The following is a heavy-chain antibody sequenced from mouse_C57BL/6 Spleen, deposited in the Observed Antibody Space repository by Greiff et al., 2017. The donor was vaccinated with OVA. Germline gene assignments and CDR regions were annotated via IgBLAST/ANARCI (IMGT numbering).Heavy chain of an antibody. Sequence: QVQLQQSGPGLVAPSQRLSIPCTVSGFSLTSYGVDWVRQPPGKGLEWLGVIWGGGRTNYNSAPMSRLIISKDNSKSQVFLKMNSLQTDETAMYYCAKHGKLTGDAMDYWGQGTSVTVSS. D-gene: IGHD4-1*01. J-gene: IGHJ4*01. CDR1: GFSLTSYG. CDR2: IWGGGRT. CDR3: AKHGKLTGDAMDY. V-gene: IGHV2-9*01.